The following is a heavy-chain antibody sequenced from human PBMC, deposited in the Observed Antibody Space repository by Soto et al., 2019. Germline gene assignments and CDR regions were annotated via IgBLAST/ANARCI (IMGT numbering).Heavy chain of an antibody. CDR1: GYTFPSYH. CDR2: INPSGGST. Sequence: APVEVSRKATGYTFPSYHIHWVRQAPGQGLEWMGIINPSGGSTSYAQKFQGRVTMTRDTSTSTVYMELSSLRSEDTAVYYCARDLLAAAGNYYYYYGMDVWG. V-gene: IGHV1-46*01. CDR3: ARDLLAAAGNYYYYYGMDV. D-gene: IGHD6-13*01. J-gene: IGHJ6*02.